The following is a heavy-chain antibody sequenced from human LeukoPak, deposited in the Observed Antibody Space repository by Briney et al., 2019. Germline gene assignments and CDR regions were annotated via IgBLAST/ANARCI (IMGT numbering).Heavy chain of an antibody. CDR2: ITSSNNYI. CDR1: GFTFSSYS. J-gene: IGHJ6*03. V-gene: IGHV3-21*01. Sequence: GGSLRLSCAASGFTFSSYSMNWVRQAPGKGLEWVSSITSSNNYIYYGDSVKGRFTISRDNAKNSLFLQMNSLRAEDTATYYCARGEFGDYYYFYMDVWGKGTTVTVSS. D-gene: IGHD2/OR15-2a*01. CDR3: ARGEFGDYYYFYMDV.